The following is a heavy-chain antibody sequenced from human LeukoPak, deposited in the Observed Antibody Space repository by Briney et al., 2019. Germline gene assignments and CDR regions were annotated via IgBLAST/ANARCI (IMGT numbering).Heavy chain of an antibody. CDR1: GFXFSSYA. V-gene: IGHV3-30-3*01. CDR3: ARGIEVGPAVPPTSGGFDI. Sequence: GRSLRLSCAASGFXFSSYALHWVRQAPGKGLDWVALISYDETSKYYADAVKGRFTISRDKSKNTLYLQMNSLRAGDTAVYYCARGIEVGPAVPPTSGGFDIWGQGTIVTVSS. J-gene: IGHJ3*02. D-gene: IGHD2-2*01. CDR2: ISYDETSK.